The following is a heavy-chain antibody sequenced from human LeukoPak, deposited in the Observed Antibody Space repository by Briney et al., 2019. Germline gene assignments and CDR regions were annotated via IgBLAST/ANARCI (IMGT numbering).Heavy chain of an antibody. CDR3: AKDHPGSGSLGLDY. V-gene: IGHV3-30*18. CDR2: ISYDGSNK. J-gene: IGHJ4*02. Sequence: GRSLRLSCAASGFTFSSYGMHWVRQAPGKGLEGVAVISYDGSNKYYADSVKGRFTISRDNSKNTLYLQMNSLRAEDTAVYYCAKDHPGSGSLGLDYWGQGTLVTVSS. CDR1: GFTFSSYG. D-gene: IGHD3-10*01.